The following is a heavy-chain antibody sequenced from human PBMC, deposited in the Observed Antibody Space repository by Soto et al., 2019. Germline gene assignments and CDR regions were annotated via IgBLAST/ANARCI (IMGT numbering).Heavy chain of an antibody. Sequence: EVQLVESGGGLVKPGGSLRLSCAASGFSFSNAWMNWVRQAPGKGLEWVGRIKRKTDGGTTDYAAPVKGRFTISRDDSKNMLYVEMNSLKTEDTAVYYCSTQDGYNVLTVHYIPDSWGQGTLVTVSA. V-gene: IGHV3-15*05. CDR2: IKRKTDGGTT. D-gene: IGHD3-9*01. J-gene: IGHJ4*02. CDR1: GFSFSNAW. CDR3: STQDGYNVLTVHYIPDS.